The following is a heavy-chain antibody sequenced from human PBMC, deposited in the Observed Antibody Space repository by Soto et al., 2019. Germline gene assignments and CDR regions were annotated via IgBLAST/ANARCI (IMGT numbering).Heavy chain of an antibody. CDR1: GFTFTSYA. CDR3: VNSWNYCGDDCYTYYFDY. Sequence: GSLRLSCTASGFTFTSYAMSWVRQSPGKGLEWVSGVSRSGSNKYYSDSVRGRFTISRDNSNNMLYLQMNSLGVEDTAIYYCVNSWNYCGDDCYTYYFDYWGHGILVTVSS. D-gene: IGHD2-21*02. J-gene: IGHJ4*01. V-gene: IGHV3-23*01. CDR2: VSRSGSNK.